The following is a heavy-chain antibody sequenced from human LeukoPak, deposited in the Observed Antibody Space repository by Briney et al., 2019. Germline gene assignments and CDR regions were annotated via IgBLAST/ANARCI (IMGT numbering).Heavy chain of an antibody. CDR2: ISSSSSYI. D-gene: IGHD2-15*01. Sequence: AGGSLRLSCAASGFTFTSYSMNWVRQAPGKGLEWVSSISSSSSYIYYADSVKGRFTISRDNAKNSLYLQMNSLRAEDTAVYYCANSRSGGYGIFDYWGQGTLVTVSS. J-gene: IGHJ4*02. CDR1: GFTFTSYS. V-gene: IGHV3-21*04. CDR3: ANSRSGGYGIFDY.